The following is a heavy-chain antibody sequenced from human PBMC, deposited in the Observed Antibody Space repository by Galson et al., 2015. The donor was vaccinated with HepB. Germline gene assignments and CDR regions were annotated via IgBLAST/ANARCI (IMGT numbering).Heavy chain of an antibody. J-gene: IGHJ6*02. D-gene: IGHD5-18*01. CDR3: ARDFGLGGSGYSYGYPRYYYYYGMDV. Sequence: SLRLSCAASGFTFSSYAMHWVRQAPGKGLEWVSSISSSSSYIYYADSVKGRFTISRDNAKNSLYLQMNSLRAEDTAVYYCARDFGLGGSGYSYGYPRYYYYYGMDVWGQGTTVTVSS. CDR2: ISSSSSYI. V-gene: IGHV3-21*01. CDR1: GFTFSSYA.